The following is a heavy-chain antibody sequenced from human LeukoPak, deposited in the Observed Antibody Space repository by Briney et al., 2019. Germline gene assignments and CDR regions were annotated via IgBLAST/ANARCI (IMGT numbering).Heavy chain of an antibody. Sequence: SETLSLTCSVSGASISRDYWSWIRQSPGKGLEWIGTIYHTGTTYYNPSLKSRVTIPVDTSSNQFSLRLSSVTAADTAVYYCARLGCGSTSCYKIWFDPRGQGTLVTVSS. D-gene: IGHD2-2*02. J-gene: IGHJ5*02. CDR2: IYHTGTT. V-gene: IGHV4-38-2*02. CDR1: GASISRDY. CDR3: ARLGCGSTSCYKIWFDP.